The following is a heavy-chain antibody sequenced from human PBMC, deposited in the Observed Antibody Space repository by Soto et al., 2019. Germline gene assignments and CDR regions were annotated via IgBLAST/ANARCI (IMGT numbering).Heavy chain of an antibody. CDR3: ATQFHHCGGDCYRGPYFGMDV. D-gene: IGHD2-21*02. V-gene: IGHV1-2*02. CDR1: GYTFTGYY. Sequence: QVQLVQSGSDVKEPGASVKVSCKASGYTFTGYYVLWVRQAPGQGPECMGWINPYTGGTNYAQKFQGRVTMTRDTSISTAYMELSKLISDDTAVYYCATQFHHCGGDCYRGPYFGMDVWGQGTTVTVSS. CDR2: INPYTGGT. J-gene: IGHJ6*02.